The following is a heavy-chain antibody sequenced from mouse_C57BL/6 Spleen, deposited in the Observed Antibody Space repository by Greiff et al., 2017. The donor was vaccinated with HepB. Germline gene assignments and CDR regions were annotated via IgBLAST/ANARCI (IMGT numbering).Heavy chain of an antibody. CDR2: ISDGGSYT. D-gene: IGHD3-2*02. CDR3: ARQPTAQANYFDY. Sequence: DVMLVESGGGLVKPGGSLKLSCAASGFTFSSYAMSWVRQTPEKRLEWVATISDGGSYTYYPDNVKGRFTISRDNAKNNLYLQMSHLKSEDTAMYYCARQPTAQANYFDYWGQGTTLTVSS. J-gene: IGHJ2*01. V-gene: IGHV5-4*03. CDR1: GFTFSSYA.